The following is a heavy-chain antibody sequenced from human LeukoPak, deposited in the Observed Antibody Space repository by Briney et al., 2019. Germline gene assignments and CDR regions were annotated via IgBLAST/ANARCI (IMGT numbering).Heavy chain of an antibody. CDR1: GFTFGNYA. CDR2: IGSGGLTT. D-gene: IGHD5-12*01. CDR3: AKSGATIWTFNY. Sequence: GGSLRLSCAASGFTFGNYAMSWVRQAPGKGLEWVSGIGSGGLTTYYTDSVKAGSPSPGTIPRTHYLQVNSLRADDTAIYYCAKSGATIWTFNYWGQGALVTVSS. V-gene: IGHV3-23*01. J-gene: IGHJ4*02.